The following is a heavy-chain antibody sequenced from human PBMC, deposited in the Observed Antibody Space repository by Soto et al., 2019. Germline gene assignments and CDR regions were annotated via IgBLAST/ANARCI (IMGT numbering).Heavy chain of an antibody. D-gene: IGHD4-4*01. CDR3: ARGEEGNRFDY. CDR2: IHPNGGNT. CDR1: GYTFTNYY. Sequence: QVQLVQSGAEVKKPGASVKVSCKASGYTFTNYYIHWVRQAPGQGLEWLGIIHPNGGNTNYEQKVQGRVTMTRDTSTSTVYMEMSSLRSEDTAVYYCARGEEGNRFDYWGQGTLVTVSS. J-gene: IGHJ4*02. V-gene: IGHV1-46*01.